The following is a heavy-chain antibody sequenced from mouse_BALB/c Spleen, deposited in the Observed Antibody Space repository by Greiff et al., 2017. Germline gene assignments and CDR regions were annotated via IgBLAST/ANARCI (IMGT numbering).Heavy chain of an antibody. Sequence: VKVVESGPGLVQPSQSLSITCTVSGFSLTSYGVHWVRQSPGKGLEWLGVIWSGGSTDYNAAFISRLSISKDNSKSQVFFKMNSLQANDTAIYYCARVYGYDGPFDVWGAGTTVTVSS. V-gene: IGHV2-2*02. CDR2: IWSGGST. D-gene: IGHD2-2*01. CDR1: GFSLTSYG. CDR3: ARVYGYDGPFDV. J-gene: IGHJ1*01.